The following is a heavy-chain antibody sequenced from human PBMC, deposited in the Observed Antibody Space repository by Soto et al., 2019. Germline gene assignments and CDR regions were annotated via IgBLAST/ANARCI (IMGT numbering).Heavy chain of an antibody. D-gene: IGHD3-22*01. CDR1: GFTFSSYG. Sequence: QVQRVESGGGVVQPGRSLRLSCSASGFTFSSYGMHWVRQSPGKGLEWVAVISDDGSNKYYADSVKGRFTISRDNSKNTLCMQMNSLSAEDTAVYYCAIPLRYYYDSSGPLDYWGQGTMVTVSS. CDR3: AIPLRYYYDSSGPLDY. CDR2: ISDDGSNK. V-gene: IGHV3-30*03. J-gene: IGHJ4*02.